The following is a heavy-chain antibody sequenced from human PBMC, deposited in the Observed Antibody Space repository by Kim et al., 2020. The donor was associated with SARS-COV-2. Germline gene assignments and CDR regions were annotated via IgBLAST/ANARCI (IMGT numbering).Heavy chain of an antibody. CDR1: GGSFSGYY. V-gene: IGHV4-34*01. CDR3: ARDTLYDYVWGSYRDYYGMDV. J-gene: IGHJ6*02. D-gene: IGHD3-16*02. Sequence: SETLSLTCAVYGGSFSGYYWSWIRQPPGKGLEWIGEINHSGSTNYNPSLKSRVTISVDTSKNQFSLKLSSVTAADTAVYYCARDTLYDYVWGSYRDYYGMDVWGQGTTVTVSS. CDR2: INHSGST.